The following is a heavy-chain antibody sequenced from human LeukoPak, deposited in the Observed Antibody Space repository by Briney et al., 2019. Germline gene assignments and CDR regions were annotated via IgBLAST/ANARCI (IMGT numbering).Heavy chain of an antibody. D-gene: IGHD7-27*01. J-gene: IGHJ4*02. V-gene: IGHV4-59*01. CDR2: IYYSGGT. CDR1: GGSINYYY. Sequence: PSGTLSLTCTVSGGSINYYYWMWIRQTPGKGLEWIGYIYYSGGTHYNPSLKSRVTMLVDTSKNQFSLKLTAVTAADTAVYYCAREPPGAGHFDYWGQGSLVTVSS. CDR3: AREPPGAGHFDY.